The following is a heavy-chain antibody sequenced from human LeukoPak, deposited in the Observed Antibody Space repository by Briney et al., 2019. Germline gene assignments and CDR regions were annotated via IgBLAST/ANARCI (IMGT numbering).Heavy chain of an antibody. V-gene: IGHV1-18*01. CDR1: GYTFTSYG. Sequence: ASVKLSCKASGYTFTSYGISWVRQAPGQGLEWMGWISAYNGNTNYAQKLQGRVTMTTDTSTSTAYMELRSLRSDDTAVYCCARPMLAGDAFDIWGQGTMVTVSS. CDR3: ARPMLAGDAFDI. CDR2: ISAYNGNT. J-gene: IGHJ3*02. D-gene: IGHD2-2*01.